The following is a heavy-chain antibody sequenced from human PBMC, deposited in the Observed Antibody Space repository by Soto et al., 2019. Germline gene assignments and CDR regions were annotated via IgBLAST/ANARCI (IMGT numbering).Heavy chain of an antibody. CDR3: AREDLGGDYGY. CDR2: IYYSGST. Sequence: SETLSLTCTVSGGSISSYYWSWIRQPPGKGLEWIGYIYYSGSTNYNPSLKSRVTISVDTSKNQFSLKLSSVTAADTAVYYCAREDLGGDYGYWGQVTLVTVSS. D-gene: IGHD4-17*01. V-gene: IGHV4-59*01. J-gene: IGHJ4*02. CDR1: GGSISSYY.